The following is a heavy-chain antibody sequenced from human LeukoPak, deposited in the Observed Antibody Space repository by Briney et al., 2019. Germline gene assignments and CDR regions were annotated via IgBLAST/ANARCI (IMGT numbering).Heavy chain of an antibody. CDR2: LYSGATT. CDR1: GFAVRDNY. Sequence: GGSLRLSCVVSGFAVRDNYMSWVRQAPGRGLEWVSLLYSGATTYYADAVRGRITISRDDSKNTVYLQMASLRAEDTAVYYCASHYCSSGSCFFHYWGQGILVTVS. J-gene: IGHJ4*02. D-gene: IGHD2-15*01. CDR3: ASHYCSSGSCFFHY. V-gene: IGHV3-53*01.